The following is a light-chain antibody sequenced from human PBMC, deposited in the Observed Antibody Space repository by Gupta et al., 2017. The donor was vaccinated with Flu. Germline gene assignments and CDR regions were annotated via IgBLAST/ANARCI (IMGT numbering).Light chain of an antibody. J-gene: IGLJ1*01. CDR2: EVT. V-gene: IGLV2-11*03. CDR3: CSYAAGHTYG. CDR1: SSDVGGYNY. Sequence: SVTISCTGTSSDVGGYNYVSWYQQHPGKAPKLMTYEVTKRPAGVPDRFSGSKSGNTASLTISGLQAEDEADYYCCSYAAGHTYGFGTGTKVTVL.